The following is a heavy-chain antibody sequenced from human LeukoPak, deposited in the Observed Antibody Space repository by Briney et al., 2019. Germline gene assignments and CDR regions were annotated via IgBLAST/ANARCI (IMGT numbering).Heavy chain of an antibody. D-gene: IGHD1-7*01. CDR2: IYYSGTT. Sequence: SETLSLTCSVSGGSIISTNHYWAWIRQPPGKGLEWIGSIYYSGTTYYAASLKSRVTLSVDTSTNHFSLNLYSVTAADTAVYYCARQELELRPFDYWGQGTLVTVSS. CDR1: GGSIISTNHY. J-gene: IGHJ4*02. V-gene: IGHV4-39*07. CDR3: ARQELELRPFDY.